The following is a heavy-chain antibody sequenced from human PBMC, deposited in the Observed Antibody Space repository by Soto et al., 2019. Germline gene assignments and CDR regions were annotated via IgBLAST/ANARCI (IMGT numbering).Heavy chain of an antibody. CDR2: INHSGST. J-gene: IGHJ4*02. CDR3: ARSTGDIVVVVAANPYYFDY. D-gene: IGHD2-15*01. Sequence: SETLSLTCAVYGGSFSGYYWSWIRQPPGKGLEWIGEINHSGSTNYNPSLKSRVTISVDTSKNQFSLKLSSVTAADTAVYYCARSTGDIVVVVAANPYYFDYWGQGTLVTVSS. CDR1: GGSFSGYY. V-gene: IGHV4-34*01.